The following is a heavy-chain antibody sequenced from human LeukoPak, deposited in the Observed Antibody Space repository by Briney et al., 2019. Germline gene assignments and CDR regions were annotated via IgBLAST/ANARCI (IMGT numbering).Heavy chain of an antibody. CDR1: GDSVSSKSGA. J-gene: IGHJ4*02. Sequence: SQTLSLTCAISGDSVSSKSGAWNWIRQSPSRGLEWLGRTYYRSKWYNDYAVSVKSRIINNPDTSKNQFSLQLNSVTPEDTAVYYCARDLFSSEMMWFDYWGQGTLVTVSS. CDR2: TYYRSKWYN. CDR3: ARDLFSSEMMWFDY. V-gene: IGHV6-1*01. D-gene: IGHD2-21*01.